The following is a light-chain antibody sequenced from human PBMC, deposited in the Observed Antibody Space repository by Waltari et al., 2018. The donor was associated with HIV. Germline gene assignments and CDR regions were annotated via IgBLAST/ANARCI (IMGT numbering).Light chain of an antibody. J-gene: IGLJ2*01. CDR1: SSDVGGYNY. CDR2: NVM. CDR3: SSHAGSKVV. V-gene: IGLV2-8*01. Sequence: QSALTQPPSASGSPGQSVPLSCTGTSSDVGGYNYVSWHQQHPGKAPKLMIYNVMKRPSGVPDRFSCSKSCNTATLTVSGLQPEDEADYYCSSHAGSKVVFGGGTRLTVL.